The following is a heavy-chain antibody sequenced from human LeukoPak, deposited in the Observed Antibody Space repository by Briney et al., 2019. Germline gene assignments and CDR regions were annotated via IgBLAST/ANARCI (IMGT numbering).Heavy chain of an antibody. CDR2: ISGDGGST. CDR1: GFTFDGYA. CDR3: AKLPLGGSGSYPDY. V-gene: IGHV3-43*02. J-gene: IGHJ4*02. D-gene: IGHD1-26*01. Sequence: GGSLRLSCAASGFTFDGYAMHWVRQAPGKGLEWVSLISGDGGSTYYADSVKGRFTISRDNSKNSLYLQMNSLRTEDTALYYCAKLPLGGSGSYPDYWGQGTLVTVSS.